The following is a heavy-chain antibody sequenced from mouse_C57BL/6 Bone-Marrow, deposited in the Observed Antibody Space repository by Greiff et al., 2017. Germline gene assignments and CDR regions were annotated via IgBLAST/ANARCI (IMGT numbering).Heavy chain of an antibody. CDR3: AREGWPSYYFDY. Sequence: VQLQQPGAELVMPGASVKLSCKASGYTFTSYWMHWVKQRPGQGLEWIGEIDPSDSYTNYNQKFKGKSTLTVDKSSSTAYMQLSSLTSEDSVVYYCAREGWPSYYFDYWGQGTTLTVSS. J-gene: IGHJ2*01. CDR2: IDPSDSYT. CDR1: GYTFTSYW. V-gene: IGHV1-69*01. D-gene: IGHD2-3*01.